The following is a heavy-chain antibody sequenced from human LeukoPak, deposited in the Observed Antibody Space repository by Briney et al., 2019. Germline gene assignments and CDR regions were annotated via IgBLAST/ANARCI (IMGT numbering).Heavy chain of an antibody. D-gene: IGHD2-15*01. CDR3: ARSSHYCSGGSCYVDAFDF. CDR2: INSDGSNT. J-gene: IGHJ3*01. Sequence: GGSPRLSCAASGFTFSSYWMHWVRQAPGKGLVWVSRINSDGSNTNYADSVRGRFTISRDDSKNSLYLQMNSLKTEDTAVYYCARSSHYCSGGSCYVDAFDFWGQGTMVTVSS. CDR1: GFTFSSYW. V-gene: IGHV3-74*01.